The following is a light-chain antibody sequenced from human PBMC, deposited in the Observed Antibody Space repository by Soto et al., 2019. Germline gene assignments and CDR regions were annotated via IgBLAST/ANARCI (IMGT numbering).Light chain of an antibody. CDR2: GAS. J-gene: IGKJ4*01. CDR3: QQYGSSPLT. CDR1: QSVSSSY. V-gene: IGKV3-20*01. Sequence: EIVLTQSPGTLSLSPGERATLSCRASQSVSSSYLACHQQKPDQAPRLLIYGASSRATSLPDRFSGSGSGTDFTLNISRLEPEDVAVYYCQQYGSSPLTFGGGTKVEIK.